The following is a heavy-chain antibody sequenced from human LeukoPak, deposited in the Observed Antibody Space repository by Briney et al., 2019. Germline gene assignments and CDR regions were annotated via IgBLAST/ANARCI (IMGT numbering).Heavy chain of an antibody. J-gene: IGHJ4*02. CDR3: ARDPRYDSSSEFDY. CDR1: GFTFSSYA. Sequence: GGSLRLSCAASGFTFSSYAMHWVRQAPGKGLEWVAVISYDGSNKYYADSVKGRFTISRDNSKNTLYLQMNSLRAEDTAVYYCARDPRYDSSSEFDYWGQGTLVTVSS. D-gene: IGHD6-6*01. V-gene: IGHV3-30*04. CDR2: ISYDGSNK.